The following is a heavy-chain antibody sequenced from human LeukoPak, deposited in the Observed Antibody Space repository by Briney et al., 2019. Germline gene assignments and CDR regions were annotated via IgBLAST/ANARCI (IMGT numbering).Heavy chain of an antibody. CDR2: FDPEDDET. CDR1: GDTLTEFS. V-gene: IGHV1-24*01. Sequence: ASVKVSCKVSGDTLTEFSMHWVRQAPGKGLEWMGGFDPEDDETIYAQKFQGRVTMTEDTSADTAYMELTSLRSEDTAVYYCAKGGYDDDAFDIWGQGTMVTVSS. D-gene: IGHD5-12*01. J-gene: IGHJ3*02. CDR3: AKGGYDDDAFDI.